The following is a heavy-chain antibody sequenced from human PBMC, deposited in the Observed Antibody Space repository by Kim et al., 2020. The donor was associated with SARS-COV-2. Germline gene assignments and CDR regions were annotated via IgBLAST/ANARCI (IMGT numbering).Heavy chain of an antibody. J-gene: IGHJ4*02. D-gene: IGHD1-1*01. CDR2: ISGDGSIT. CDR3: ARHYTNNWPDY. CDR1: GFTFSTYW. Sequence: GGSLRLSCAASGFTFSTYWMHWVRQAPGKGLVWVSRISGDGSITSYADSVKGRFTISRDNAENTVNLQMNTLRAEDTAVYYFARHYTNNWPDYWGQGTLV. V-gene: IGHV3-74*01.